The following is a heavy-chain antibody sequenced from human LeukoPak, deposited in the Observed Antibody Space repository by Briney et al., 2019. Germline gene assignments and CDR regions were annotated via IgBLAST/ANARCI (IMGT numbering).Heavy chain of an antibody. V-gene: IGHV5-51*01. J-gene: IGHJ4*02. CDR2: IYPGDSDT. CDR1: GYSFTSYW. CDR3: ARREDFWSGYYAAYYFDY. D-gene: IGHD3-3*01. Sequence: GESLKISCKGSGYSFTSYWIGWVRQMPGKGLEWMGIIYPGDSDTRSSPSFQGQVTISADKSISTAYLQWSSLKASDTAMYYCARREDFWSGYYAAYYFDYWGQGTLVTVSS.